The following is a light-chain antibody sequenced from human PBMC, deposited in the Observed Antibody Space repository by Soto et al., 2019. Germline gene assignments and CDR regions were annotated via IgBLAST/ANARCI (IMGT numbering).Light chain of an antibody. CDR1: SSDIGGYNY. CDR3: SSYTGSSTLVV. CDR2: DVS. V-gene: IGLV2-14*01. J-gene: IGLJ2*01. Sequence: QSALTQPASVSGSPGQSITIPCTGTSSDIGGYNYVSWYQQFPGKAPKLMIYDVSNRPSGVSNRFSASKSRDTASLTISGLQAEVEASYYCSSYTGSSTLVVFGGGTKLAVL.